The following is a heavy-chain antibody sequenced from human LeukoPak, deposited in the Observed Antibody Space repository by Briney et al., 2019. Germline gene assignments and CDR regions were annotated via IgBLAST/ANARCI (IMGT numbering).Heavy chain of an antibody. CDR1: GGSISSYY. D-gene: IGHD3/OR15-3a*01. Sequence: SETLSLTCTVSGGSISSYYWSWIRQPAGKGLEWIGRIYTSGSTNYNPSLKSRVAMSVHTSKNQFFLKLNSVTAADTAVYYCARVGLMAFDIWGQGTMVTVSS. J-gene: IGHJ3*02. CDR3: ARVGLMAFDI. V-gene: IGHV4-4*07. CDR2: IYTSGST.